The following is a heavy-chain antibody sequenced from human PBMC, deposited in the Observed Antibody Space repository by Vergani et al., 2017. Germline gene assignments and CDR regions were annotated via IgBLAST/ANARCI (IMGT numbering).Heavy chain of an antibody. CDR1: GASIVGSNFY. V-gene: IGHV4-39*01. Sequence: QLQLQESGPGPVQPSETLSLTRTVSGASIVGSNFYWGWIRQSPGKGLEWIGNIYYSGTSYFNPSLKSRVTISVDRPKNQISMKLTSVTAADTAVYYCVRLXLERRGSDGAFDIWGPGTLVTVSS. D-gene: IGHD1-1*01. J-gene: IGHJ3*02. CDR2: IYYSGTS. CDR3: VRLXLERRGSDGAFDI.